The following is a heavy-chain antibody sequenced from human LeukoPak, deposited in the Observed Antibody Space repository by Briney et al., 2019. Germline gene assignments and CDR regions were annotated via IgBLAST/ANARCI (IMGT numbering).Heavy chain of an antibody. Sequence: ASVKLSCKASGYTFTNYGISWVRHAHGQGLEWMGWISADNSDTNYAQNLQDRVTMTTDTSTSTVYMELRSLRSDDTAVYYCARDWDCSGGACRDCFDPWGQGTLVTVSS. J-gene: IGHJ5*02. V-gene: IGHV1-18*01. D-gene: IGHD2-15*01. CDR3: ARDWDCSGGACRDCFDP. CDR2: ISADNSDT. CDR1: GYTFTNYG.